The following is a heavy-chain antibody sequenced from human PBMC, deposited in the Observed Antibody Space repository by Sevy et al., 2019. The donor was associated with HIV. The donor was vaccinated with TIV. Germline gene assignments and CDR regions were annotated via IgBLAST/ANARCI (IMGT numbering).Heavy chain of an antibody. CDR3: AKGMGELSLSGLDY. J-gene: IGHJ4*02. D-gene: IGHD3-16*02. V-gene: IGHV3-23*01. CDR1: GSTFSSYA. CDR2: ISGSGGDT. Sequence: GGSLRLSCAASGSTFSSYAMSWVRQAPGKGLEWVSGISGSGGDTYYADFVKGRFTISRDSSKNTLHLQMNSLRAEDTALDYCAKGMGELSLSGLDYWGQGTLVTVSS.